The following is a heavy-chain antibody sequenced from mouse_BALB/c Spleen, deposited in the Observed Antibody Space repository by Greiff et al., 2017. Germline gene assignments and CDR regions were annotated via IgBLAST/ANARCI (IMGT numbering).Heavy chain of an antibody. Sequence: EVMLVESGGGLVKPGGSLKLSCAASGFTFSSYAMSWVRQSPEKRLEWVAEISSGGSYTYYPDTVTGRFTISRDNAKNTLYLEMSSLRSEDTAMYYCARDRHYGSSHYYAMDYWGQGTSVTVSS. CDR2: ISSGGSYT. CDR3: ARDRHYGSSHYYAMDY. J-gene: IGHJ4*01. V-gene: IGHV5-9-4*01. CDR1: GFTFSSYA. D-gene: IGHD1-1*01.